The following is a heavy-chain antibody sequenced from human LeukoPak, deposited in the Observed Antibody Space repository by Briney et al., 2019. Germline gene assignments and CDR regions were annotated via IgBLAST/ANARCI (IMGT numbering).Heavy chain of an antibody. Sequence: PGGSLRLSCAASGFTFSDHYMDWVRQAPGKGLEWVGRTRNKVNSYTTEYAASGKGRFTIARDDSNKSLYLQMNSLKTEDTAVYYCARDGGTDAFDIWGQGTMVTVSS. V-gene: IGHV3-72*01. J-gene: IGHJ3*02. CDR3: ARDGGTDAFDI. CDR2: TRNKVNSYTT. CDR1: GFTFSDHY. D-gene: IGHD3-16*01.